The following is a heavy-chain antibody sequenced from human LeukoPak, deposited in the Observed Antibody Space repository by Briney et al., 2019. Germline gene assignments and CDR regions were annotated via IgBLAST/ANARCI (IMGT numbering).Heavy chain of an antibody. Sequence: GGSLRLSCAASGFTFSSYWMHWVRQAPGKGLVWVSRINSDGSSTSYADSVKGRFTISRDNSKNTLYLQMNSLRAEDTAVYYCAKDQFTQEGYFDYWGQGTLVTVSS. J-gene: IGHJ4*02. V-gene: IGHV3-74*01. CDR1: GFTFSSYW. D-gene: IGHD5-24*01. CDR3: AKDQFTQEGYFDY. CDR2: INSDGSST.